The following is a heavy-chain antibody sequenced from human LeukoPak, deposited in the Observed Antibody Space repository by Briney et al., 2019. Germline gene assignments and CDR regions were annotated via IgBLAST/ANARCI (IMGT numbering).Heavy chain of an antibody. Sequence: GGSLRLSCAASGFTFSSYEMNWVRQAPGKGLEWVSYISSSGSTMYYADSVQGRFTISRDNAKNSLYMQMNSLRAEDTAVYYCARGRYCSGGSCYEGFWFDPWGQGTLVTVSS. CDR1: GFTFSSYE. CDR3: ARGRYCSGGSCYEGFWFDP. J-gene: IGHJ5*02. D-gene: IGHD2-15*01. V-gene: IGHV3-48*03. CDR2: ISSSGSTM.